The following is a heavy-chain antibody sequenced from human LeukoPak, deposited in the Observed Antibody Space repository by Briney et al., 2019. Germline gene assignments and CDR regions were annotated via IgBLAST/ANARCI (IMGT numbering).Heavy chain of an antibody. D-gene: IGHD3-16*01. Sequence: GGSLRLSCAASGFTFSSYWMSWVRQAPGKGLEWVAVISYDASNKYHADSVKGRFTISRDNSKNTLYLQMNSLKFEDTSVYYCARGLTWGSYPSDLDYWGQGTLVKVSS. V-gene: IGHV3-30*03. J-gene: IGHJ4*02. CDR1: GFTFSSYW. CDR3: ARGLTWGSYPSDLDY. CDR2: ISYDASNK.